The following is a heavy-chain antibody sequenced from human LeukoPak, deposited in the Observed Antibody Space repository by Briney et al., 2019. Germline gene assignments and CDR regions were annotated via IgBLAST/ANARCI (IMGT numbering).Heavy chain of an antibody. J-gene: IGHJ4*02. D-gene: IGHD1-26*01. CDR1: GYTFTSYG. Sequence: ASVKVSFKASGYTFTSYGISWVRQAPGQGLEWMGWISAYNGNTNYAQKLQGRVTMTTDTSTNTVYMELSSLRSEDTAVYYCARGAYSGSYYGLGYWGQGTLVTVSS. CDR2: ISAYNGNT. V-gene: IGHV1-18*01. CDR3: ARGAYSGSYYGLGY.